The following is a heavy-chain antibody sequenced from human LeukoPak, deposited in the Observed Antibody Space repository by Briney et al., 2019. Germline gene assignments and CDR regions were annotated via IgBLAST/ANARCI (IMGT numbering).Heavy chain of an antibody. CDR3: VRGCGRASCPYFFDS. J-gene: IGHJ4*02. D-gene: IGHD2-2*01. CDR1: GFTFSTYW. CDR2: TRQDGSEK. Sequence: GGSLRLSSAASGFTFSTYWMSWVRQAPGKGLEWVATTRQDGSEKHYVDSVKGRFPISRDNAKNSLYLQMNSLTVEDTAVYYCVRGCGRASCPYFFDSWGQGTLVTVS. V-gene: IGHV3-7*01.